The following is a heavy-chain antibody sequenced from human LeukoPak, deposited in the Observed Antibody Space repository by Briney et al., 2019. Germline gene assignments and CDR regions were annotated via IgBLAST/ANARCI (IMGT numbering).Heavy chain of an antibody. Sequence: PGGSLRLSCAASGFTFSSYWMSWVRQAPGKGLEWVANIKQDGSEKYYVDSVKGRFTISRDNAKNSLYLQMNSLRAEDTAVYYCARSDCSSTSCFYFDYWGQGTLVTVSS. J-gene: IGHJ4*02. V-gene: IGHV3-7*01. CDR1: GFTFSSYW. D-gene: IGHD2-2*01. CDR2: IKQDGSEK. CDR3: ARSDCSSTSCFYFDY.